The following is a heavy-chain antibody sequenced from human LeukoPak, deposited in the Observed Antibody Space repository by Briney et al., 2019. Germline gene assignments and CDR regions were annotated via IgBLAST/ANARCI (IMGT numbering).Heavy chain of an antibody. Sequence: GESLKISCKGSGYSFTSYWIAWVRQMPGKGLEWLGIINPGDSDTRYSPSFQGQVTISADKSISTANLQWSSLKASDTAVYYCARRIGSGWYDYWGQGTLVTVSS. CDR2: INPGDSDT. D-gene: IGHD6-19*01. CDR3: ARRIGSGWYDY. J-gene: IGHJ4*02. V-gene: IGHV5-51*01. CDR1: GYSFTSYW.